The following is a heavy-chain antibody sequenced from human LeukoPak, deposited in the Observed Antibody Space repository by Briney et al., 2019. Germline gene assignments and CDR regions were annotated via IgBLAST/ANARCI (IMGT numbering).Heavy chain of an antibody. CDR1: DFRDYY. J-gene: IGHJ4*02. D-gene: IGHD5-12*01. CDR2: INPKSGDT. CDR3: ASGYSGYDLNY. Sequence: SVKVSCKTSDFRDYYMNWVRQAPGQGLEWLGWINPKSGDTDYAQKFQGRVTMTRDTSISTAYMELSGLKPDDTAIYFCASGYSGYDLNYWGQGTQAAVSS. V-gene: IGHV1-2*02.